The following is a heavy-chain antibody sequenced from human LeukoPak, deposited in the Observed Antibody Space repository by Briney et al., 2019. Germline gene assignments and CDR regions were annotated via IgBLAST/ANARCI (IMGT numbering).Heavy chain of an antibody. V-gene: IGHV3-7*01. Sequence: PGGSLRLSCAASGFTFSSYWMSWVRQAPGKGLEWVANIKQDGSEKYYVDSVKGRFTISRDNAKNSLYLQMNSLRAEDTAVYYCAKGPYYYDSSGFLPDYWGQGTLVTVSS. CDR3: AKGPYYYDSSGFLPDY. J-gene: IGHJ4*02. D-gene: IGHD3-22*01. CDR2: IKQDGSEK. CDR1: GFTFSSYW.